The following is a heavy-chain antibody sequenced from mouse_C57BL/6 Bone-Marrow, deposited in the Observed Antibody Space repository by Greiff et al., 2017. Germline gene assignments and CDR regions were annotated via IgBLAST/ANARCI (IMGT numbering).Heavy chain of an antibody. CDR3: VRQPSMDY. CDR2: IRSKSNNYAT. CDR1: GFSFNTYA. J-gene: IGHJ4*01. Sequence: EVKLVESGGGLVQPKGSLKLSCAASGFSFNTYAMNWVRQAPGKGLEWVARIRSKSNNYATYYADSVKDRFTISRDNSESMLYLQLNNLKTEDTAMYYCVRQPSMDYWGQGTSVTVSS. V-gene: IGHV10-1*01.